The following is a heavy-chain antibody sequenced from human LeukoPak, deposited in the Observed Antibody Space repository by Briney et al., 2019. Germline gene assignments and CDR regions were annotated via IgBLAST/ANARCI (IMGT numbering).Heavy chain of an antibody. CDR2: IGPTGSDR. Sequence: GGSLRLSCTASGLTFSTSGFNWVRQAPGKGLEWVASIGPTGSDRYHADSIKGRFTISRDNANNFLYLQRNSLRAEDTAVYYGATETNGRHYDYWGEGTLLTVSS. D-gene: IGHD1-14*01. V-gene: IGHV3-21*06. CDR3: ATETNGRHYDY. J-gene: IGHJ4*02. CDR1: GLTFSTSG.